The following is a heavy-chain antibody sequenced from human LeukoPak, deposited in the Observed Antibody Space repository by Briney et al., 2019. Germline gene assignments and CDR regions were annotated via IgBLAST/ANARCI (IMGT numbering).Heavy chain of an antibody. CDR1: GGTFSSYA. CDR3: ARGYGSGSYYFDY. J-gene: IGHJ4*02. V-gene: IGHV1-69*05. Sequence: SVKVSCKASGGTFSSYAISWVRHAPGQGLEWMGGIIPIFGTANYAQKFQGRVTITTDESTSTAYMELSILRAEDTAVYYCARGYGSGSYYFDYWGQGTLVTVSS. CDR2: IIPIFGTA. D-gene: IGHD3-10*01.